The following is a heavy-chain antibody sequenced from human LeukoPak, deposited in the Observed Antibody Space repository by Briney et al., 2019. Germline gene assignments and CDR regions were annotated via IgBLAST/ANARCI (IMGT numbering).Heavy chain of an antibody. CDR2: IYPGDSDT. V-gene: IGHV5-51*01. J-gene: IGHJ4*02. D-gene: IGHD3-10*01. CDR3: ARLKKPDGSGSYSQY. CDR1: GSRFTSYW. Sequence: GASLKISYKGSGSRFTSYWIGWVRPMPGKGLEWMGIIYPGDSDTRYSPSFQGQVTISADKSISTAYLQWSSLKESDTAMYYCARLKKPDGSGSYSQYWGQGTLVTVSS.